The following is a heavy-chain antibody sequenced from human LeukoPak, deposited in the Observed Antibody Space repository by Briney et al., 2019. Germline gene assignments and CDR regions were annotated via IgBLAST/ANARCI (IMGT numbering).Heavy chain of an antibody. CDR1: GFTVSSNY. Sequence: PGGSLRLSCAASGFTVSSNYMSWVRQAPGKGVEWVSVIYSGGSTYYADSVKGRFTISRDNSKNTLYLQMNILRAEDTAVYYCAGCGGDCYSDAFDIWGQGTMVTVSS. CDR2: IYSGGST. D-gene: IGHD2-21*02. V-gene: IGHV3-66*01. J-gene: IGHJ3*02. CDR3: AGCGGDCYSDAFDI.